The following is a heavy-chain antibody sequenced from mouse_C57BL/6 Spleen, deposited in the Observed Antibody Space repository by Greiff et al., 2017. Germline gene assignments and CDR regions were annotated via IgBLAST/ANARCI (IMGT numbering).Heavy chain of an antibody. J-gene: IGHJ2*01. D-gene: IGHD1-1*01. CDR2: IDPEDGAT. Sequence: EVQLQQSGAELVKPGASVKLSCTASGFNIKDYYMHWVKQRPEQGLEWIGRIDPEDGATKYAPKFQGKATITEDTSSNTAYLQLSSLTSEDTAVYYCAREYGRPFGYWGQGTTLTVAS. V-gene: IGHV14-2*01. CDR3: AREYGRPFGY. CDR1: GFNIKDYY.